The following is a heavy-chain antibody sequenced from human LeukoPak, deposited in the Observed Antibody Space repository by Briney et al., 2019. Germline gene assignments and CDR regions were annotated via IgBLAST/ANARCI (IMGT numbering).Heavy chain of an antibody. CDR2: IYYSGST. J-gene: IGHJ3*02. Sequence: SETLSLTCIVSGDSVSGYYWSWIRQPPGKGLEWIGYIYYSGSTNYNPSLKSRVTISVDTSKNQFSLKLSSVTAADTAVYYCARVTYYYDSSGYRHDAFDIWGQGTMVTVSS. V-gene: IGHV4-59*02. CDR3: ARVTYYYDSSGYRHDAFDI. CDR1: GDSVSGYY. D-gene: IGHD3-22*01.